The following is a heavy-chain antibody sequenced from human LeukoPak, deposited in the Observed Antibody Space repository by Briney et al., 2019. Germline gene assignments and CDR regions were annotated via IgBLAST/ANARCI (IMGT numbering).Heavy chain of an antibody. CDR1: GFTFSSYG. Sequence: GGTLRLSCAASGFTFSSYGMSWVRQAPGKGLEWVSGISVSGGSTYYADSVKGRFTISRDNSKNTLYVQMNSLRAEDTAVYYCAKRISSGYYSTFDYWGQGILVTVSS. CDR3: AKRISSGYYSTFDY. D-gene: IGHD3-22*01. CDR2: ISVSGGST. V-gene: IGHV3-23*01. J-gene: IGHJ4*02.